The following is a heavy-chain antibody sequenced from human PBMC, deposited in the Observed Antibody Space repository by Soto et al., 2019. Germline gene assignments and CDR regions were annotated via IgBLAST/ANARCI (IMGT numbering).Heavy chain of an antibody. CDR1: GGSFSGYY. CDR3: ARNSTYYFDSSAYFYHYYFDY. CDR2: INHSGST. J-gene: IGHJ4*02. D-gene: IGHD3-22*01. V-gene: IGHV4-34*01. Sequence: SETLSLTCAVYGGSFSGYYWSWIRQPPGKGLEWIGEINHSGSTNYNPSLKSRVTISVDTSKNQFSLKLSSVTAADTAVYYCARNSTYYFDSSAYFYHYYFDYWGQGTLVTVSS.